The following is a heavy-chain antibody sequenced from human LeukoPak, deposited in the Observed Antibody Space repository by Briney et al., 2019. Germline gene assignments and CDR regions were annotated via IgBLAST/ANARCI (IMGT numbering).Heavy chain of an antibody. CDR2: IRAYNGNT. J-gene: IGHJ3*02. CDR3: ASSWSDDAFDI. D-gene: IGHD6-13*01. CDR1: GYTFPSHV. V-gene: IGHV1-18*01. Sequence: VKVSFKACGYTFPSHVINWVRAPPGEGLAWMGWIRAYNGNTNHAQKHQGRVTMTTDTSTSTDYTEQRSLRSDDTAVYYCASSWSDDAFDIWGQGIMVTVSS.